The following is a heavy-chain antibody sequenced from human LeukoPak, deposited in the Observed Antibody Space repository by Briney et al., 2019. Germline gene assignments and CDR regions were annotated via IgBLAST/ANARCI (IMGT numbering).Heavy chain of an antibody. CDR2: ISSSSSYI. CDR1: GFTFSSYS. V-gene: IGHV3-21*01. D-gene: IGHD6-19*01. Sequence: GGSLRLSCAASGFTFSSYSMNWVRQAPGKGLEWVSSISSSSSYIYYADSVKGRFTISRDNAKNSLYLQMNSLRAGDTAVYYCARGRGSSGWSLDAFDIWGQGTMVTVSS. CDR3: ARGRGSSGWSLDAFDI. J-gene: IGHJ3*02.